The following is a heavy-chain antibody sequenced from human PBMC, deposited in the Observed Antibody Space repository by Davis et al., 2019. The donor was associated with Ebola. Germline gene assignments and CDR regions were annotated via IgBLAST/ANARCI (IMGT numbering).Heavy chain of an antibody. CDR2: FHGEGIPT. CDR3: TRDFDAASGV. CDR1: GLTFSGCC. V-gene: IGHV3-74*03. Sequence: PGGSLRLSCAASGLTFSGCCIHWVRQAPGKGLVWVARFHGEGIPTSYADSVRGRFTISRDNAGNTLYLQMDGLRADDTAVYYCTRDFDAASGVWGRGTVVTVSS. J-gene: IGHJ2*01. D-gene: IGHD3-10*01.